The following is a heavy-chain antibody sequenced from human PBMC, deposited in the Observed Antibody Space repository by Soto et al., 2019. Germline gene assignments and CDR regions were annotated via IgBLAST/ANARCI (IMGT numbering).Heavy chain of an antibody. CDR1: GFTFSNYG. CDR3: SRDRDPMTTVTEIGC. J-gene: IGHJ4*02. D-gene: IGHD4-17*01. V-gene: IGHV3-33*01. Sequence: QVQLVESGGGVVQPGRSLRLSCAASGFTFSNYGMHWVRQAPGKGLEWVAVIWYDGSNKYYGDSVKGRFTISRDNSKNTLYLQMNSLRGEHMAAYYCSRDRDPMTTVTEIGCLGQGTLVTVSS. CDR2: IWYDGSNK.